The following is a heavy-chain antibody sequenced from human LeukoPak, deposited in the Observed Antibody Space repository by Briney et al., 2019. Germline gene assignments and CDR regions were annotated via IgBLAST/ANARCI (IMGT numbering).Heavy chain of an antibody. CDR2: INPGGSST. CDR3: ARSNQADDY. J-gene: IGHJ4*02. V-gene: IGHV3-74*01. CDR1: GFTFSSYW. D-gene: IGHD1-14*01. Sequence: GESLKISCAASGFTFSSYWMHWVRQVPGKGLVWVSRINPGGSSTAYADSVKGRFTISRDNAENTLYLQMDSLRAEDTAVYYCARSNQADDYWGQGTLVTVSS.